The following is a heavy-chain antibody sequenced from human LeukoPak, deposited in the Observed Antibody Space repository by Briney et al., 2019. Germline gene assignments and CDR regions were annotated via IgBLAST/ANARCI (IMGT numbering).Heavy chain of an antibody. Sequence: DSVKVSCKASGYTFISYGISWVRQAPGQGLEWMGWTSGDNVNTYYAQKFLGRVTMTTDTSTTTAYMELRGLRSDDTAVYYCARVLGGEKITGTTVNWFDPWGQGTLVTVSS. CDR3: ARVLGGEKITGTTVNWFDP. CDR2: TSGDNVNT. J-gene: IGHJ5*02. CDR1: GYTFISYG. D-gene: IGHD1-7*01. V-gene: IGHV1-18*01.